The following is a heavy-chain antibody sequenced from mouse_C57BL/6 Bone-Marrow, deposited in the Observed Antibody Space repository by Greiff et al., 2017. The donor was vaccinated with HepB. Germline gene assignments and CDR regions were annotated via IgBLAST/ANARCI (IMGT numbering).Heavy chain of an antibody. V-gene: IGHV5-4*01. CDR3: ARDYYGSSHRGFYYFDY. J-gene: IGHJ2*01. Sequence: EVQLVESGGGLVKPGGSLKLSCAASGFTFSSYAMSWVRQTPEKRLEWVATISDGGSYTYYPDNVKGRFTISRDNAKNNLYLQMSHLKSEDTAMYYCARDYYGSSHRGFYYFDYWGQGTTLTVSS. D-gene: IGHD1-1*01. CDR1: GFTFSSYA. CDR2: ISDGGSYT.